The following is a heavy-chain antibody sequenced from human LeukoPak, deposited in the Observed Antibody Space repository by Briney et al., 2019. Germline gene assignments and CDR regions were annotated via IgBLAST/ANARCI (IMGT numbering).Heavy chain of an antibody. CDR1: GFTFDVYA. CDR2: ISGDGGST. Sequence: PGGSLRLSCAASGFTFDVYAMHWVRHDPGKGLEWVSLISGDGGSTYYADSVKGRFTISRDDSKNSLYLQMNSLRTEDTALYYCAKDLGPNGAGWFDPWGQGTLVTVSS. D-gene: IGHD4-17*01. J-gene: IGHJ5*02. V-gene: IGHV3-43*02. CDR3: AKDLGPNGAGWFDP.